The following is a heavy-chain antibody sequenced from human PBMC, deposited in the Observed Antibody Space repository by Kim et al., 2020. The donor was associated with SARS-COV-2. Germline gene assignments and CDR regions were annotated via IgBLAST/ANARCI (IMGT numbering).Heavy chain of an antibody. J-gene: IGHJ4*02. CDR1: GDRVSSRSAA. CDR3: ARDPEGGTTLFDY. Sequence: SQTLSLTCAISGDRVSSRSAAWHWIRQSPSRGLEWLGRTYCRSKWYNDYAVSVKGRITVNPDTSKNQFSLQLNSVTPEDTAVYYCARDPEGGTTLFDYWGQGTLVTVSS. D-gene: IGHD1-7*01. CDR2: TYCRSKWYN. V-gene: IGHV6-1*01.